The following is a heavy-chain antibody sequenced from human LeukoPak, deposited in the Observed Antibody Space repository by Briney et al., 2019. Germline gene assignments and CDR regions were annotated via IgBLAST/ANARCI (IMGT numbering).Heavy chain of an antibody. Sequence: PSETLSLTCTVSGGSINSYYWSWIRQPAGKGLEWIGRVYLRGSTNYNPSLKNRVTISVDTSKNQFSLKVSSVTAADTAVYYCARGSGDFDYWGQGTLVTVSS. J-gene: IGHJ4*02. CDR2: VYLRGST. CDR3: ARGSGDFDY. D-gene: IGHD3-10*01. CDR1: GGSINSYY. V-gene: IGHV4-4*07.